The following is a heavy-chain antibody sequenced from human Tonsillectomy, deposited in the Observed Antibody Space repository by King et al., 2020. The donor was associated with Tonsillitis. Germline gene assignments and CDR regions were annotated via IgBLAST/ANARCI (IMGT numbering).Heavy chain of an antibody. D-gene: IGHD6-19*01. Sequence: QLVQSGAEVKKPGESLRISCKGSAYSFTTYWIAWVRQMPGKGLEWMGIIYPGDSDTTYSPSFQGQVTFSADKSISTAYLHWSSLKASDTAMFYCARQVYRGGWYLDYWGQGTLVTVSS. J-gene: IGHJ4*02. V-gene: IGHV5-51*01. CDR2: IYPGDSDT. CDR3: ARQVYRGGWYLDY. CDR1: AYSFTTYW.